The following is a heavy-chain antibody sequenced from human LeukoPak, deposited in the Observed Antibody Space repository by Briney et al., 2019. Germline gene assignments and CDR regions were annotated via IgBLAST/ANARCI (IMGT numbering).Heavy chain of an antibody. CDR1: EGTFSSYA. J-gene: IGHJ6*03. CDR2: IIPIFGTA. D-gene: IGHD2-15*01. Sequence: SVKVSCKASEGTFSSYAISWVRQAPGQGLEWMGGIIPIFGTANYAQKFQGRVTITADESTSTAYMELSSLRSEDTAVYYCAREAGRGYCSGGSCYSSVGYYHMDVWGKGTAVTISS. CDR3: AREAGRGYCSGGSCYSSVGYYHMDV. V-gene: IGHV1-69*13.